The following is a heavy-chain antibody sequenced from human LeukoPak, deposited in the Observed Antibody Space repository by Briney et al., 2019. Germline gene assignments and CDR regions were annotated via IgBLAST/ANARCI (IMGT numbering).Heavy chain of an antibody. CDR1: GYTFTSYY. V-gene: IGHV1-2*06. J-gene: IGHJ5*02. CDR2: INPNSGGT. D-gene: IGHD6-19*01. Sequence: GASVKVSCKASGYTFTSYYMHWVRQAPGQGLEWMGRINPNSGGTNYAQKFQGRVTMTRDTSISTAYMELSRLRSDDTAVYYCARGRLLARWLANNWFDPWGQGTLVTVSS. CDR3: ARGRLLARWLANNWFDP.